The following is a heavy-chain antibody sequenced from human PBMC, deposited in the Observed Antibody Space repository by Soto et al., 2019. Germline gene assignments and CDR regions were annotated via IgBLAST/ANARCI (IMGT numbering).Heavy chain of an antibody. J-gene: IGHJ4*02. CDR2: ISHSETT. CDR3: AGFGVGDGNDN. V-gene: IGHV4-30-4*01. CDR1: GSYITSGDYH. D-gene: IGHD1-1*01. Sequence: QVRLQESGPGLVKPSQTLSLTCSVSGSYITSGDYHWTWIRQAPGKGLEWIGYISHSETTYYSPSLKNRITISLDISMNQFSLRLQSVTAADTAVYFCAGFGVGDGNDNWGQATLVTVSS.